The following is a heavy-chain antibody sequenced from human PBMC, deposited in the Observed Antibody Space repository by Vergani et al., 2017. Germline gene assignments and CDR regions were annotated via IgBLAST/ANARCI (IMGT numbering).Heavy chain of an antibody. D-gene: IGHD3-3*02. CDR1: GFSFRGHG. V-gene: IGHV3-30*18. Sequence: QVHLVESGGGVVQPGRSLTLSCVASGFSFRGHGMHWVRQAPGKGLEWVAMISYDGDRRDYGDFAKGRFTISRDNSKNTLYLQMNSLRAEDTAVYYCANELASGMDVWGQGTTVTVSS. CDR2: ISYDGDRR. J-gene: IGHJ6*02. CDR3: ANELASGMDV.